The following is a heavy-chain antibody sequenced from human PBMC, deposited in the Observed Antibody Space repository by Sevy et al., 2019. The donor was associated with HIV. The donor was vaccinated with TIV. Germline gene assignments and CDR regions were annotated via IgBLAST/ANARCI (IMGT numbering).Heavy chain of an antibody. CDR1: GFTFSSYW. CDR2: INSDGSST. J-gene: IGHJ3*02. CDR3: ARVGGVVPAAFDI. V-gene: IGHV3-74*01. Sequence: GGSLRLSCAASGFTFSSYWMHWVRQAPGKGLVWVSRINSDGSSTSYADSVKGRFTISRDNAKNTLYLQMNSLRAKDTAVYYCARVGGVVPAAFDIWGQGTMVTVSS. D-gene: IGHD2-2*01.